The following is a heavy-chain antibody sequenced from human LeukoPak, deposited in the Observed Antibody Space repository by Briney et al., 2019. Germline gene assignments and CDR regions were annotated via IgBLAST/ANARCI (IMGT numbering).Heavy chain of an antibody. CDR2: IYSGGST. CDR3: ASDRWVAAHDY. J-gene: IGHJ4*02. D-gene: IGHD6-13*01. CDR1: GFTVSGNY. V-gene: IGHV3-66*01. Sequence: PGGSLRLSCVVSGFTVSGNYMSWVRQAPGKGLEWVSVIYSGGSTYYADSVKGRFTISRDNSKNTLYLQMSSLRAEDTAVYYCASDRWVAAHDYWGQGTLVTVSS.